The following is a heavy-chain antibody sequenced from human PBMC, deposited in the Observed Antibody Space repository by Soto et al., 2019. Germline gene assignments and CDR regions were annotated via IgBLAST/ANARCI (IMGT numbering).Heavy chain of an antibody. CDR3: AREYSYGPQITYYYYGMDV. Sequence: ESGGGVVQPGRSLRLSCAASGFTFSSYAMHWVRQAPGKGLEWVAVISYDGSNKYYADSVKGRFTISRDNSKNTLYLQMNSLRAEDTAVYYCAREYSYGPQITYYYYGMDVWGQGTTVTVSS. V-gene: IGHV3-30-3*01. D-gene: IGHD5-18*01. J-gene: IGHJ6*02. CDR2: ISYDGSNK. CDR1: GFTFSSYA.